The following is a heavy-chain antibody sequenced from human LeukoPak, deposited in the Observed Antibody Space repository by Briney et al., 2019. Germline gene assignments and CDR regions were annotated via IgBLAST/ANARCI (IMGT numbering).Heavy chain of an antibody. V-gene: IGHV1-18*01. CDR2: ISAYNGNT. CDR3: ASVRPSSGYYNY. D-gene: IGHD3-22*01. J-gene: IGHJ4*02. CDR1: GYTFTSYG. Sequence: ASVKVSCKASGYTFTSYGISWVRQAPGQGLEWMGWISAYNGNTNYAQKLQGRVTMTTDTSTSTVYMELSSLRSEDTAVYYCASVRPSSGYYNYWGQGTLVTVSS.